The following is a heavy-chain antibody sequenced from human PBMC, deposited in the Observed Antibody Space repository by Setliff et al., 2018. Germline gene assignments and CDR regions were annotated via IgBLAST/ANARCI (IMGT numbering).Heavy chain of an antibody. J-gene: IGHJ6*03. V-gene: IGHV7-4-1*02. Sequence: ASVKVSCKASGYTFTNYAMTWMRQAPGQGLEYMGWINTNTGNPIYAQGFTGRFVFSLDTPVSTAYLQISSIKSEDSAVYYCARGSRFGTIAYRGDYYMDVWGKGTTVTVSS. CDR3: ARGSRFGTIAYRGDYYMDV. CDR1: GYTFTNYA. D-gene: IGHD3-10*01. CDR2: INTNTGNP.